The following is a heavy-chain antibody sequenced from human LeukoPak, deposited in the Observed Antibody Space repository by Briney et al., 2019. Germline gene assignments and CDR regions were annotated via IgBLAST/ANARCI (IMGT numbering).Heavy chain of an antibody. CDR3: ASTVSIAARPGGWFDP. CDR1: GGSISSYY. Sequence: PSETLSLTCTVSGGSISSYYWSWIRQPPGKGLEWIGYIYYSGSTNYNPSLKSRVTISVDTSKNQFSLKLSSVTAADTAVYYCASTVSIAARPGGWFDPWGQGTLVTVSS. CDR2: IYYSGST. V-gene: IGHV4-59*01. J-gene: IGHJ5*02. D-gene: IGHD6-6*01.